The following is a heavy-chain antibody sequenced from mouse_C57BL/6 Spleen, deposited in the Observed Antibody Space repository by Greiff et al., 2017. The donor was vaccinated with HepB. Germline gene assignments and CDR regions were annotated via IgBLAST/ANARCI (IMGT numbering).Heavy chain of an antibody. J-gene: IGHJ1*03. Sequence: VHVKQSGPELVKPGASVKIPCKASGYTFTDYNMDWVKQSHGKSLEWIGDINPNNGGTIYNQKFKGKATLTVDKSSSTAYMELRSLTSEDTAVYYCARGGYYGSSYGYFDVWGTGTTVTVSS. CDR3: ARGGYYGSSYGYFDV. CDR1: GYTFTDYN. V-gene: IGHV1-18*01. CDR2: INPNNGGT. D-gene: IGHD1-1*01.